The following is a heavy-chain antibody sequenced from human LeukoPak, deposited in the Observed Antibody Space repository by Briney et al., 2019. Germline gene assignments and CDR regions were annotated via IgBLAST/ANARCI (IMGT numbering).Heavy chain of an antibody. CDR3: ARVWYFWTHLFEI. V-gene: IGHV4-34*01. CDR1: GGSFSGYY. J-gene: IGHJ3*02. D-gene: IGHD3-3*01. Sequence: SETLSLTCAVYGGSFSGYYWSWIRQPPGKGLEWIGEINHSGSTNYNPSLKSRVTISVDTSKNQFSLKLSSVTAADTAVYYCARVWYFWTHLFEIWGQGTMVTVSS. CDR2: INHSGST.